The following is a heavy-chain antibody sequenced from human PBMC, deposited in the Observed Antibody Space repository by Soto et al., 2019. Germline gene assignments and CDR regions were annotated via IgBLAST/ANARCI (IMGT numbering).Heavy chain of an antibody. CDR3: AKGPWQPPHCFDP. J-gene: IGHJ5*02. D-gene: IGHD6-13*01. V-gene: IGHV3-66*01. Sequence: GGSLRLSCAASGFTVSSNDMSWVRQAPGKGLEWVSVIYSGGSTYYADSVKGRFTISRDNSKNTLYLQMNSLRAEDTAVYYCAKGPWQPPHCFDPWGLGTLVTVSS. CDR1: GFTVSSND. CDR2: IYSGGST.